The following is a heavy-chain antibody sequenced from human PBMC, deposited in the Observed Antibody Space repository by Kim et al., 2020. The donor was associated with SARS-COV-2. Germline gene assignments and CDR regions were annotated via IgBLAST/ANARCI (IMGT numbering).Heavy chain of an antibody. D-gene: IGHD7-27*01. Sequence: SETLSLTCAVYGGSFSGYYWSWIRQPPGKGLEWIGEINHSGSTNYNPSLKSRVTISVDTSKNQFSLKLSSVTAADTAVYYCARITGDDYYYGMDVWGQGTTVTVSS. CDR1: GGSFSGYY. V-gene: IGHV4-34*01. CDR2: INHSGST. J-gene: IGHJ6*02. CDR3: ARITGDDYYYGMDV.